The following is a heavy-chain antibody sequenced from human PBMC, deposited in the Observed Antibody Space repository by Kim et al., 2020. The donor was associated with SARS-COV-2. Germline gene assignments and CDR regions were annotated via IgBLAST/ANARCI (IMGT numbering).Heavy chain of an antibody. CDR2: IYYSGST. V-gene: IGHV4-39*01. CDR3: AREGFSIAAAENG. J-gene: IGHJ4*02. CDR1: GGSISSSSYY. D-gene: IGHD6-13*01. Sequence: SETLSLTCTVSGGSISSSSYYWGWIRQPPGKGLEWIGSIYYSGSTYYNPSLKSRVTISVDTSKNQFSLKLSSVTAADTAVYYCAREGFSIAAAENGWGQGTLVTVSS.